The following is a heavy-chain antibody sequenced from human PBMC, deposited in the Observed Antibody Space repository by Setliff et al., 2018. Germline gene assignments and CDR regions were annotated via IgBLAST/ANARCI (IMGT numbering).Heavy chain of an antibody. CDR3: AKDTYYYDSSGYYVFDY. V-gene: IGHV3-64*02. J-gene: IGHJ4*02. Sequence: PGGSLRLSCAASGLTFGTTSMHWVRQAPGKGLEYVSAISSNGDRTYYGDSVKGRFTISRDNSKNTLYLQMNSLRVEDTAVYYCAKDTYYYDSSGYYVFDYWGQGTLVTVSS. CDR2: ISSNGDRT. CDR1: GLTFGTTS. D-gene: IGHD3-22*01.